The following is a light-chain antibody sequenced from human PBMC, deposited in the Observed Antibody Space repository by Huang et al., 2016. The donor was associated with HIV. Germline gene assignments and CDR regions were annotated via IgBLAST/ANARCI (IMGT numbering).Light chain of an antibody. Sequence: ETVLTQSPATLSLSPGERATLSCRASQSVNSYLAWYQQKPGQTPRLLLYEASNRATGIPARFSGSGSGTDFTLTISSLEPEDFAVYYCQQRKYWPPITFGQGTRLEMK. CDR3: QQRKYWPPIT. J-gene: IGKJ5*01. CDR1: QSVNSY. CDR2: EAS. V-gene: IGKV3-11*01.